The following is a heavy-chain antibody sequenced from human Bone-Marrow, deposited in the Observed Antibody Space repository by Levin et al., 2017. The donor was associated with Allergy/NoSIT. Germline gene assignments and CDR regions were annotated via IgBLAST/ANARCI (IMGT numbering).Heavy chain of an antibody. CDR1: GFTFSSYA. Sequence: GASVKVSCAASGFTFSSYAMSWVRQAPGKGLEWVSDISGSDGSTYYADSVKGRFTISRDNSKNTLYLQMNNLRAEDTAVYYCAKKGCTSTTCYVNVWGRGTVVTVSS. J-gene: IGHJ2*01. D-gene: IGHD2-2*01. CDR2: ISGSDGST. V-gene: IGHV3-23*01. CDR3: AKKGCTSTTCYVNV.